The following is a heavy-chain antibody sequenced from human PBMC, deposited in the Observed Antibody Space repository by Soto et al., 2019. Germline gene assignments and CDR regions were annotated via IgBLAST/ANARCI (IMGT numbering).Heavy chain of an antibody. Sequence: QVLLVESGGGVVQPGRSRRLSCAASGFTFISFGMHWVRQAPGKGLEWVAVISDDGSTKHYADSVKGRFTISRDNSKNTLYLQMNSLGPEDTAVYYCAKDRWGDFGDLNLPGYWGQGTLVTVSS. J-gene: IGHJ4*02. V-gene: IGHV3-30*18. CDR1: GFTFISFG. CDR3: AKDRWGDFGDLNLPGY. D-gene: IGHD4-17*01. CDR2: ISDDGSTK.